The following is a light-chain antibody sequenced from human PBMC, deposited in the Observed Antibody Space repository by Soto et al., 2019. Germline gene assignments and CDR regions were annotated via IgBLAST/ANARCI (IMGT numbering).Light chain of an antibody. CDR1: ETVATN. J-gene: IGKJ2*01. CDR2: GAS. Sequence: EVVMTQSPATLSVSPGERATLSCRASETVATNLAWYQQKPGQAPRLLISGASTRAAGISDRFSGSGSGTDFTLTITRLDPEDFAVYYCQQFGISPRTFGQGTKLE. V-gene: IGKV3-20*01. CDR3: QQFGISPRT.